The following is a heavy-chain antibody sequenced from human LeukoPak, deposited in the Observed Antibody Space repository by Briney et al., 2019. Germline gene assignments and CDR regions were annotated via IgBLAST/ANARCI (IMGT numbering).Heavy chain of an antibody. D-gene: IGHD5-12*01. CDR3: ARTWGYSGYDSSYYFDY. CDR2: IYYSGST. Sequence: PSETLSLTCTVSGGSISSHYWSWIRQPPGKGLERIGYIYYSGSTNYNPSLKSRVTISVDTSKNQFSLKLSSVTAADTAVYYCARTWGYSGYDSSYYFDYWGQGTLVTLSS. CDR1: GGSISSHY. V-gene: IGHV4-59*11. J-gene: IGHJ4*02.